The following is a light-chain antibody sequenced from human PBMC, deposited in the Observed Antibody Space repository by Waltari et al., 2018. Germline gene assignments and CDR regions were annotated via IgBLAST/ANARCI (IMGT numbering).Light chain of an antibody. CDR1: QSVGSSY. CDR2: AVS. CDR3: QQYGSPPYT. V-gene: IGKV3-20*01. J-gene: IGKJ2*01. Sequence: EIVLTQSPGTLSLSTGERATLSCSASQSVGSSYLAWYRHKPGQPLRLLIYAVSGRATGIPDRFSGSGSGTDFTLTIDRLEPEDFAVYYCQQYGSPPYTFGQGTKL.